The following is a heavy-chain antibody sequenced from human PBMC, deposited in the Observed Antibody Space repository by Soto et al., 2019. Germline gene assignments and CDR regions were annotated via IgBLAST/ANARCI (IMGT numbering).Heavy chain of an antibody. CDR3: ARPKARIAAPHWFNP. Sequence: ASVKVSCKASGYTFTSYGISWVRQAPGQGLEWMGWISAYNGNTNYAQKLQGRVTMTTDTSTSTAYMELRSLRSDDTAVYYCARPKARIAAPHWFNPGGQGTLVTVSS. D-gene: IGHD6-6*01. CDR2: ISAYNGNT. J-gene: IGHJ5*02. V-gene: IGHV1-18*01. CDR1: GYTFTSYG.